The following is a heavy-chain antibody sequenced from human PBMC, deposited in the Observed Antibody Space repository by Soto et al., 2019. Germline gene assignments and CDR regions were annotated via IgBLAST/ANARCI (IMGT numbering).Heavy chain of an antibody. Sequence: QVQLQESGPGLVKPSQTLSLTCTVSGGSISSGGYYWSWIRQHPGKGLEWIGYIYYSGSTYYNPSLKIRVTISVQTSKNQFSQKLSSVTAADTAVYYCARVEAYCGGDCYANYGMDVWGQGTTVTVSS. D-gene: IGHD2-21*02. V-gene: IGHV4-31*03. CDR3: ARVEAYCGGDCYANYGMDV. CDR2: IYYSGST. J-gene: IGHJ6*02. CDR1: GGSISSGGYY.